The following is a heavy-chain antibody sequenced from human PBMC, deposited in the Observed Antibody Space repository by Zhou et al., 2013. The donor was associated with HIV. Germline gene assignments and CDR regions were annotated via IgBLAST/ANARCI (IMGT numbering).Heavy chain of an antibody. J-gene: IGHJ4*02. Sequence: QVQLQQWGAGLLKPSETLSLTCAVYGGSFSGYYWSWIRQPPGKGLEWIGEINHSGSTNFNPSLKSRVTISVDTSKKQFSLKINSVTAADTAVYFCASSGWYRGYWGQGTLVTVSS. CDR3: ASSGWYRGY. CDR2: INHSGST. D-gene: IGHD6-19*01. CDR1: GGSFSGYY. V-gene: IGHV4-34*01.